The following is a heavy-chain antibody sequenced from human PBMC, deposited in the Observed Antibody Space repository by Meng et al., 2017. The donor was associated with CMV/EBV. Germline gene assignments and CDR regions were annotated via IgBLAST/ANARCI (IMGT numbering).Heavy chain of an antibody. CDR1: GFTFSSYS. V-gene: IGHV3-21*01. J-gene: IGHJ3*02. Sequence: GGSLRLSCAASGFTFSSYSMNWVRQAPGKGLEWVSSISSSSSYIYYADSVKGRFTISRDNAKNSLYLQMNSLRAEDTAVYYCARWDCSSTSCYTDDAFDIWGQGTMVTVSS. CDR3: ARWDCSSTSCYTDDAFDI. D-gene: IGHD2-2*02. CDR2: ISSSSSYI.